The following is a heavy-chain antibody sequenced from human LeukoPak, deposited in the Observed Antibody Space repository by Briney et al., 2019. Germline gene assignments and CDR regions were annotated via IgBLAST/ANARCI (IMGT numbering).Heavy chain of an antibody. J-gene: IGHJ5*02. D-gene: IGHD3-9*01. CDR2: ISGSGGST. Sequence: GGSLRLSCAASGFTFSSYAMSWVRQAPGKGLEWVSAISGSGGSTYYADSVKGRFTISRDNSKNTLYLQMNSLRAEDPAVYYCAKGLRYFDWSSGNWFDPWGQGTLVTVSS. CDR3: AKGLRYFDWSSGNWFDP. CDR1: GFTFSSYA. V-gene: IGHV3-23*01.